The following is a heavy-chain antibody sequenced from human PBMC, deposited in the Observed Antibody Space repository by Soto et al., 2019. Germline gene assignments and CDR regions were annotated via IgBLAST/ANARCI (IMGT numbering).Heavy chain of an antibody. Sequence: QVQLVQSGAEVKKPGASVKVSCKASGYTFTNYDINWVRQATGQGLEWMGWMNPNSGNTGYAQKFQGRITMTRNTSLSTADMELSSLRSEDTAVYYCARVNTTAGTGTGYSWFDPWGQGTLVTVSS. V-gene: IGHV1-8*01. D-gene: IGHD1-7*01. CDR2: MNPNSGNT. CDR3: ARVNTTAGTGTGYSWFDP. J-gene: IGHJ5*02. CDR1: GYTFTNYD.